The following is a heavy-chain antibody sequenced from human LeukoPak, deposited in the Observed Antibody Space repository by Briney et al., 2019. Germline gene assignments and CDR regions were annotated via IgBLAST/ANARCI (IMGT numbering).Heavy chain of an antibody. V-gene: IGHV1-8*02. CDR2: MNPNSAKT. CDR1: RHAFIDYA. CDR3: ARDGYYYDSSGYYPPHY. D-gene: IGHD3-22*01. Sequence: ASVKVSLAASRHAFIDYAMNWVRQAPGQGLEWMGWMNPNSAKTGYSQKFQGRVTMTTDTSTSTAYMELRSLRSDDTAVYYCARDGYYYDSSGYYPPHYWGQGSLDTVSS. J-gene: IGHJ4*02.